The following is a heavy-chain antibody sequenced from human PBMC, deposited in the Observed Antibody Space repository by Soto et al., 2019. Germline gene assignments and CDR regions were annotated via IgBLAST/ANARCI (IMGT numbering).Heavy chain of an antibody. D-gene: IGHD3-10*01. Sequence: PSETLSLTCAVSGTSVSSTFWWTWVRQAPGKGLEWIGLIYYTGITDYNPSPKSRVAISLDTSKNQFSLRLSSVTAADPAVFFFPREGALLFGGTPDYYDVLAVWGQGTTVTVSS. CDR1: GTSVSSTFW. CDR2: IYYTGIT. CDR3: PREGALLFGGTPDYYDVLAV. J-gene: IGHJ6*02. V-gene: IGHV4-4*02.